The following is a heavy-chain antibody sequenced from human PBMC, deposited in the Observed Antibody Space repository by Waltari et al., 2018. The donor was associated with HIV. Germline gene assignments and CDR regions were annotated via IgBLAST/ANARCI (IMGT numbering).Heavy chain of an antibody. D-gene: IGHD3-9*01. CDR1: GLNLRAYA. V-gene: IGHV3-48*02. CDR2: ISSSSFNI. CDR3: ARDTLNFYFGLDA. J-gene: IGHJ6*02. Sequence: EVHLVESGGALVQRGGSLRLSCAASGLNLRAYAMTWVRQPPGKGLEWISYISSSSFNIKYVDSVKGRFTISRDNTKNSLELQMNNLRDEDTAVYYCARDTLNFYFGLDAWGQGTTVTVSS.